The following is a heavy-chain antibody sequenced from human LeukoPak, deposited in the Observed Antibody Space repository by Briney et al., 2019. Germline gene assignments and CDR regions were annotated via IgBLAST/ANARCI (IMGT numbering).Heavy chain of an antibody. CDR1: GYTFTGYY. CDR3: ARDTPNSSGYYYNP. D-gene: IGHD3-22*01. V-gene: IGHV1-2*02. J-gene: IGHJ5*02. CDR2: INPNSGGT. Sequence: GASVKVSCKASGYTFTGYYMHWVRQAPGQGLEWMGWINPNSGGTNYAQKFQGRVTMTRDTSISTAYTELSRLRSDDTAVYYCARDTPNSSGYYYNPWGQGTLVTVSS.